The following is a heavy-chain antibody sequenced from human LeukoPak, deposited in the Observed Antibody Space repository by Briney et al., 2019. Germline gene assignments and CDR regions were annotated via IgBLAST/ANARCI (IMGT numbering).Heavy chain of an antibody. V-gene: IGHV1-69*05. CDR3: ARGPELERLDY. CDR2: IVPIFGTA. J-gene: IGHJ4*02. D-gene: IGHD1-1*01. Sequence: SVKLPCKASGGTFSSYAIRLVRQAPRQGLEWMGGIVPIFGTANYAQKFQGRVTITTDESTSTAYMELSSLRSEDTAVYYCARGPELERLDYWGQGTLVTVSS. CDR1: GGTFSSYA.